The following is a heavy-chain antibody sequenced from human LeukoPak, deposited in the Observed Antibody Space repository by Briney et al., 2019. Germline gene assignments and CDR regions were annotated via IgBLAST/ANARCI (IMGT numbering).Heavy chain of an antibody. D-gene: IGHD6-13*01. V-gene: IGHV1-2*02. J-gene: IGHJ5*02. CDR2: INPNSGGT. CDR1: GYTFTGYY. Sequence: ASVKVSCKASGYTFTGYYMHWVRQAPGQGLEWMGWINPNSGGTNYAQKFQGRVTMTRDTSISTAYMELSRLRSDDTAVYYCARQEAAAASDNWFDPWGQGTLVTVSS. CDR3: ARQEAAAASDNWFDP.